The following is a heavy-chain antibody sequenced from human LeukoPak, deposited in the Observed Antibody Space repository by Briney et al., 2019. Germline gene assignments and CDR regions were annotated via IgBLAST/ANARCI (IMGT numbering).Heavy chain of an antibody. CDR1: GYTFTSYD. J-gene: IGHJ6*03. D-gene: IGHD1-7*01. CDR3: ARGARGYNWNLPYYYYYYMDV. Sequence: ASVKVSCKASGYTFTSYDINWVRQATGQGLEWMGWMNPNSGNTGYAQKFQDRVTMTRNTSISTAYMEPSSLRSEDTAVYYCARGARGYNWNLPYYYYYYMDVWGKGTTVTVSS. V-gene: IGHV1-8*01. CDR2: MNPNSGNT.